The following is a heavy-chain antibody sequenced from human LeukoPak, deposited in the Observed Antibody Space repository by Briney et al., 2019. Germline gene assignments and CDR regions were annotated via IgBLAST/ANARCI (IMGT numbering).Heavy chain of an antibody. CDR2: ISGRGGST. J-gene: IGHJ4*02. V-gene: IGHV3-23*01. Sequence: GGSLRLSCAASGFTFGSYAMSLVRQAPGKGLEWVAAISGRGGSTYYADSVKGRFTNSRDNSNNTLYMQMNSLRAEDTAVYYCAKDGDYYDSSGYHSDFDYWGQGTLVTVSS. CDR1: GFTFGSYA. CDR3: AKDGDYYDSSGYHSDFDY. D-gene: IGHD3-22*01.